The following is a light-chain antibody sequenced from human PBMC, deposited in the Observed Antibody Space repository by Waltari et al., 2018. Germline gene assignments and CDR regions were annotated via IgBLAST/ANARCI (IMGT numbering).Light chain of an antibody. V-gene: IGKV1-9*01. J-gene: IGKJ4*01. CDR2: TAS. CDR1: QGIVYD. CDR3: QQLNSYPPT. Sequence: CRASQGIVYDLAWYQHKSGKAPKLLICTASTLQSGVPSRFSGRGSGTDFTLTISSLQPEDFATYYCQQLNSYPPTFGGGTKVEIK.